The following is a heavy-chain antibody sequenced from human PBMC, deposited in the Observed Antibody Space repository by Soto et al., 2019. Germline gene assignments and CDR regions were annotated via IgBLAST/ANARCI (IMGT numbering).Heavy chain of an antibody. D-gene: IGHD3-10*01. J-gene: IGHJ4*02. V-gene: IGHV3-23*01. CDR3: AGQDGSVNRAFDY. CDR1: GFTFSSYA. CDR2: ISGSGGST. Sequence: EVQLLESGGGLVQPGGSLRLSCAASGFTFSSYAMSWVRQAPGKGLEWVSAISGSGGSTYYADSVKGRLTISRDNSKNTLYLQMNSLRAEDTAVYYCAGQDGSVNRAFDYWGQGTLVTVSS.